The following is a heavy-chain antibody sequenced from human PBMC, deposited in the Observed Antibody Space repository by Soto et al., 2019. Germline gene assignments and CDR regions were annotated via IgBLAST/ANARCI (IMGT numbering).Heavy chain of an antibody. Sequence: LRLSCAASGFTFSSYAMHWVRQAPGKGLEYVSAISSNGGSTYYADSVKGRFTISRDNSKNTLYLQMNSLRAEDTAVYYCATSAARHDAFDIWGQGTMVTVSS. CDR2: ISSNGGST. J-gene: IGHJ3*02. V-gene: IGHV3-64*04. CDR1: GFTFSSYA. CDR3: ATSAARHDAFDI.